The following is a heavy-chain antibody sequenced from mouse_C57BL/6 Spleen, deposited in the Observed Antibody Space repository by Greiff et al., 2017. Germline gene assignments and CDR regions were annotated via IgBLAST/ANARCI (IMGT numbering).Heavy chain of an antibody. CDR1: GYSITSGYY. J-gene: IGHJ4*01. Sequence: DVKLVESGPGLVKPSQSLSLTCSVTGYSITSGYYWNWIRQFPGNKLEWMGYISYDGSNNYNPSLKNRITITSDTSMNQFIKKLNAVTTEDTATYNCARESAGDSYYAMDYWGQGTSVTVSS. CDR3: ARESAGDSYYAMDY. D-gene: IGHD3-2*02. CDR2: ISYDGSN. V-gene: IGHV3-6*01.